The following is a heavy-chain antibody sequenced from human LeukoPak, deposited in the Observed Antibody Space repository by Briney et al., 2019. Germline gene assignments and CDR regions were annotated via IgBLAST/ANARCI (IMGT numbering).Heavy chain of an antibody. V-gene: IGHV4-4*02. J-gene: IGHJ5*02. Sequence: SGTLSLTCAVSGGSISSSNWWSWVRQPPGKGLEWIGEIYHSGSTNYNPSLKSRVTISVDKSKNQFSLKLSSVTAADTAVYYCARARVVPAAMSFDPWGQGTLVTVSS. CDR2: IYHSGST. D-gene: IGHD2-2*01. CDR3: ARARVVPAAMSFDP. CDR1: GGSISSSNW.